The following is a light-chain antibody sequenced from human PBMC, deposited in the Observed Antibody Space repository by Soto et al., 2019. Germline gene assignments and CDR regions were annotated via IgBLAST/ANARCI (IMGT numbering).Light chain of an antibody. CDR1: QGINNY. CDR3: QQYNTYPIT. V-gene: IGKV1-16*01. Sequence: DIQMTESPSSLSASVGDRVTITCRSSQGINNYLAWFQQKSGKAPKSLIYTASTLQSGVPSRFSGSGSGTVFSLTINSLQPEDSATYYCQQYNTYPITFGQGTRLEIK. CDR2: TAS. J-gene: IGKJ5*01.